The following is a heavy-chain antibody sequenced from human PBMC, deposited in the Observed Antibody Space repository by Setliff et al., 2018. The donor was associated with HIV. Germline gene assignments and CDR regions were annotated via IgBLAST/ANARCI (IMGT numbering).Heavy chain of an antibody. CDR1: GYSISNGFY. CDR3: ASRIYYYDESRVLREEGFVP. Sequence: LSLTCIVSGYSISNGFYWGWIRQPPGKGLEWIGSIYYSGSTYYNPSLKSRVTISVDTSKNQFSLSLTSVTDADTAVYYCASRIYYYDESRVLREEGFVPWGQGTLVTVSS. CDR2: IYYSGST. D-gene: IGHD3-22*01. V-gene: IGHV4-38-2*02. J-gene: IGHJ5*02.